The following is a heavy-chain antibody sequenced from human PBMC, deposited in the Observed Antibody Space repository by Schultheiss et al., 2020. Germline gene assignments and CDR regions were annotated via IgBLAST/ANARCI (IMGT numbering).Heavy chain of an antibody. V-gene: IGHV4-39*01. CDR2: IYYSGST. J-gene: IGHJ5*02. Sequence: SETLSLTCTVSGGSISSSSYYWGWIRQPPGKGLEWIGSIYYSGSTYYNPSLKSRVTISVDTSKNQFSLKLSSVTAADTAVYYCARRVIAARALYNWFDPWGQGTLVTVSS. CDR1: GGSISSSSYY. D-gene: IGHD6-6*01. CDR3: ARRVIAARALYNWFDP.